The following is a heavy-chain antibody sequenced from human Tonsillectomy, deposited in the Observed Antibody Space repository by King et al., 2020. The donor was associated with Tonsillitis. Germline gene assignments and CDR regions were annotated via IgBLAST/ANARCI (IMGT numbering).Heavy chain of an antibody. CDR1: GGSFSGYS. V-gene: IGHV4-34*01. D-gene: IGHD6-13*01. J-gene: IGHJ4*02. Sequence: VQLPQWGAGLLKPSETLSLTCVVYGGSFSGYSWSWIRQPPGKGLEWIGEINHRGSTNYNPSLKSRVTISVDTSKNQVSLKLTSVTAADTAVYYCARAAYSRKWGCLDFWGQGTLVTVSS. CDR2: INHRGST. CDR3: ARAAYSRKWGCLDF.